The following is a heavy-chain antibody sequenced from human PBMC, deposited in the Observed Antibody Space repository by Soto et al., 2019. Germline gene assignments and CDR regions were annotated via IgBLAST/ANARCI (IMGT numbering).Heavy chain of an antibody. CDR3: ARARSARNYFYYGMDV. D-gene: IGHD2-15*01. CDR1: GLPFNRNG. V-gene: IGHV3-33*01. J-gene: IGHJ6*02. CDR2: IWYDGSKE. Sequence: GGSLRLSCAASGLPFNRNGMHWVRQAPGKGLEWVAVIWYDGSKEYYSDSVKGRFTISRDNSKNMLYLQMNSVRVEDTAVYFCARARSARNYFYYGMDVWGQATTVTVSS.